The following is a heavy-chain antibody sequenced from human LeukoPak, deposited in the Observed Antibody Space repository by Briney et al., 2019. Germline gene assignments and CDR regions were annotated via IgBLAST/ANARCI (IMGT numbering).Heavy chain of an antibody. CDR3: AREGGDPRWLDP. J-gene: IGHJ5*02. D-gene: IGHD6-25*01. CDR1: GGSISSYY. V-gene: IGHV4-4*07. CDR2: INTSGST. Sequence: PSETLSLTCTVSGGSISSYYWTWIRQSVGKGLEWIGRINTSGSTNYNPSLRSRVTMSVNTSKNQFSLNLTSVTAADTAVYSCAREGGDPRWLDPWGQGTLVTVSS.